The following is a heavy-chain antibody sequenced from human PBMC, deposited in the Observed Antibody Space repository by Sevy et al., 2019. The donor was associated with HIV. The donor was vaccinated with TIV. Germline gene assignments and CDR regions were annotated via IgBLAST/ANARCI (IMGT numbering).Heavy chain of an antibody. D-gene: IGHD2-21*01. CDR1: GFSFSSYG. Sequence: GGSLRLSCAASGFSFSSYGMHWVRQAPGKGLEWMSYIQYDGSNKDYADSVKGRFTISRDNSKNTLYLQIDSLRVEDTAVFYCVKEGGGEGGDHWGQGTLVTVSS. CDR3: VKEGGGEGGDH. CDR2: IQYDGSNK. V-gene: IGHV3-30*02. J-gene: IGHJ4*02.